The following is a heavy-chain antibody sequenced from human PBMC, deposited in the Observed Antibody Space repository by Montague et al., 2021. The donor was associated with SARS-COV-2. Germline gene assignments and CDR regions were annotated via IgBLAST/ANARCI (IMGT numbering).Heavy chain of an antibody. D-gene: IGHD3-9*01. V-gene: IGHV3-21*01. J-gene: IGHJ4*02. CDR3: ARDPFYDILTGYYSN. CDR2: ISSSSSYI. CDR1: GFTFSSYS. Sequence: SLRLSCTASGFTFSSYSMNWVRQAPGKGLEWVSSISSSSSYIYYADSVKGRFTISRDNAKNSPYLQMNSLRAEDTAVYYCARDPFYDILTGYYSNWGQGTLVTVSS.